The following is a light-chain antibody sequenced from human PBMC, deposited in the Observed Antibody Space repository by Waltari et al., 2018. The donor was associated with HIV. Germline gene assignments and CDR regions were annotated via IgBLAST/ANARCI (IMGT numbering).Light chain of an antibody. CDR3: KQNNSYPLT. J-gene: IGKJ4*01. V-gene: IGKV1-5*03. Sequence: DFQMTQSPATLSASVGDRVTITCRASQSISSWLAWYQQKPGKAPKVLIYKASSLGRGVPSRFSGVGSGTESPPTSTSLHPVVFPTNYCKQNNSYPLTFGGGTRWRSN. CDR2: KAS. CDR1: QSISSW.